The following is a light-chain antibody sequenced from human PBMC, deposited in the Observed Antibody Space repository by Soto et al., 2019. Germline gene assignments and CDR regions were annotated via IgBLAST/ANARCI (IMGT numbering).Light chain of an antibody. V-gene: IGLV2-14*01. CDR3: SSNKSGSTYG. J-gene: IGLJ1*01. CDR2: QVT. CDR1: SSDIGYYNY. Sequence: QSALTQPASVSGSPGQSITISCTGTSSDIGYYNYVSWFQQHPGKAPKLIISQVTNRPSGISTRFSGSKSGNTASLTISGLQAEDEALYYCSSNKSGSTYGFGTGTKLTVL.